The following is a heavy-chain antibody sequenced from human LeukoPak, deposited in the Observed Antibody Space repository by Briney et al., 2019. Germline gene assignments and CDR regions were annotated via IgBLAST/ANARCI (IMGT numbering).Heavy chain of an antibody. V-gene: IGHV3-11*01. CDR2: ISSSGSTI. CDR3: ARVNIGGVVWRSRQPYYFDY. J-gene: IGHJ4*02. Sequence: GGTLRLSCAASGFTFSDYYMSWIRQAAGNGLEWVSYISSSGSTIYYADSVKGRFTISRDNAKNSLYLQMNSLRAEDTAVYYCARVNIGGVVWRSRQPYYFDYWGQGTLVTVTS. CDR1: GFTFSDYY. D-gene: IGHD2-15*01.